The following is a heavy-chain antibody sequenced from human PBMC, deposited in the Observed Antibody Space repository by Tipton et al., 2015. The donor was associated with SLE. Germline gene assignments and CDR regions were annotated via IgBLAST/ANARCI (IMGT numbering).Heavy chain of an antibody. Sequence: TLSLTCTVSGGSTSSSRYYWGWIRQPPGKRLEWLGTIYYSGSTYYNPSLKSRVTISVDTSKNQFSLKLSSVTAADTAVYYCASAGYSGYFDYWGQGTLVTVSS. CDR1: GGSTSSSRYY. CDR2: IYYSGST. V-gene: IGHV4-39*01. CDR3: ASAGYSGYFDY. D-gene: IGHD5-12*01. J-gene: IGHJ4*02.